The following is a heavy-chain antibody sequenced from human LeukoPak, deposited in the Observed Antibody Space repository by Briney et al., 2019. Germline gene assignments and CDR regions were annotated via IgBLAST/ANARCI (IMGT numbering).Heavy chain of an antibody. CDR2: IRYDGSNK. CDR1: GFTFSSYG. J-gene: IGHJ4*02. CDR3: ARDPLSSSSFDY. V-gene: IGHV3-30*02. Sequence: GGSLRLSCAASGFTFSSYGMHWVRQAPGKGLEWVAFIRYDGSNKYYADSVKGRFTISRDNSKNTLYLQMNSLRAEDTAMYYCARDPLSSSSFDYWGQGTLVTVSS. D-gene: IGHD6-13*01.